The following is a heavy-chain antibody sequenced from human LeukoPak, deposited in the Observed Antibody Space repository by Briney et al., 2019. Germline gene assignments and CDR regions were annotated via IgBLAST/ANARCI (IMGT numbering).Heavy chain of an antibody. CDR1: GFTFSSYS. CDR2: ISSSGRTK. V-gene: IGHV3-48*01. Sequence: GGSLRLSCEASGFTFSSYSMNWVRQAPGKGLEWVSYISSSGRTKYYADSVKGRFTISRDNAKNTLYLQMSNLRAEDTAVYYCARARAGSTSITEFDPWGQGTLVTVSS. J-gene: IGHJ5*02. D-gene: IGHD6-13*01. CDR3: ARARAGSTSITEFDP.